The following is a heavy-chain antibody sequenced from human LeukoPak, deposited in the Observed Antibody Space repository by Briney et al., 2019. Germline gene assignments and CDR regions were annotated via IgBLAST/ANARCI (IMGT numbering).Heavy chain of an antibody. D-gene: IGHD6-13*01. J-gene: IGHJ4*02. CDR1: GFTFSSYA. Sequence: GGSLRLSCAASGFTFSSYAMSWVRQAPGKGLEWVSAISGSGGSTYYADSVKGRFTISRDNSKNTLYLQMDSLRAEDTAVYYCAKSLVPAAIGYSSSWPLDYWGQGTLVTVSS. CDR3: AKSLVPAAIGYSSSWPLDY. V-gene: IGHV3-23*01. CDR2: ISGSGGST.